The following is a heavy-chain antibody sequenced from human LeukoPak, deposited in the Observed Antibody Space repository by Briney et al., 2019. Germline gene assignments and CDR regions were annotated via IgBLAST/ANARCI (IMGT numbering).Heavy chain of an antibody. CDR3: ARAEFISYYYGSGSYYNIGFDY. V-gene: IGHV3-48*02. CDR1: GFTFRTYW. J-gene: IGHJ4*02. CDR2: ISSSSSTI. Sequence: QAGGSLRPSCAASGFTFRTYWMGWVRQAPGKGLEWVSYISSSSSTIYYADSVKGRFTISRDNAKNSLYLQMNSLRDEDTAVYYCARAEFISYYYGSGSYYNIGFDYWGQGTLVTVSS. D-gene: IGHD3-10*01.